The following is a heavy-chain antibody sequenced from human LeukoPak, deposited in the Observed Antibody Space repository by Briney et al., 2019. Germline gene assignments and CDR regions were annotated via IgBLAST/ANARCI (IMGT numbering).Heavy chain of an antibody. CDR3: ARGPHYYGDYIRWFPDAFHI. D-gene: IGHD4-17*01. CDR1: GSSFSEYF. J-gene: IGHJ3*02. CDR2: IKHGGVT. Sequence: SETLSLTCGVHGSSFSEYFWHWVRQSPREGLEWIGDIKHGGVTNYNPSLMGRVTISVDTSKNQFSLVLTSVTAADTAVYYCARGPHYYGDYIRWFPDAFHIWGRGTMVSVSS. V-gene: IGHV4-34*01.